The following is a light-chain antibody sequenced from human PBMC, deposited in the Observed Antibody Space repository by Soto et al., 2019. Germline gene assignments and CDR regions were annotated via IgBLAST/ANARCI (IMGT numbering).Light chain of an antibody. Sequence: EIVLTQSPGTLSLSPGERATLSCRASQSVSGSYLAWYQQKPGQAPRLLIYGASSRATGIPDRLSGSGSGTDFTLTISRLEPEDFAVYYCQQYGSLPITFGGGTKVEIK. CDR1: QSVSGSY. CDR2: GAS. J-gene: IGKJ4*01. V-gene: IGKV3-20*01. CDR3: QQYGSLPIT.